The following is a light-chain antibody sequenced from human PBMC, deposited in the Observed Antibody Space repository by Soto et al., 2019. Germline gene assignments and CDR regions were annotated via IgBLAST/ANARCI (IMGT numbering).Light chain of an antibody. Sequence: DIQMTQSPSTLSASVGDRVSITCRASQRVNTCLDWYQQKPGKAPTLLIYAASSLQSGVPSRFSGSGSGTEFTLTISSLQPDDFATYYCQQYQIDWTFGQGTKVDIK. CDR1: QRVNTC. CDR3: QQYQIDWT. J-gene: IGKJ1*01. V-gene: IGKV1-5*01. CDR2: AAS.